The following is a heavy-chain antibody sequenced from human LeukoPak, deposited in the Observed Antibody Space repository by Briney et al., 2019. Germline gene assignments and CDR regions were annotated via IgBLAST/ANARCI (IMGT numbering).Heavy chain of an antibody. CDR1: GGSISSYY. CDR2: IYTSGST. Sequence: PSETLSLTCTVSGGSISSYYRSWIRQPAGKGLEWIGRIYTSGSTNYNPSLKSRVTMSVDTSKIQFSQKLSSVTAADTAVYYCARDVSHVVVGSFDPWGQGTLVTVSS. V-gene: IGHV4-4*07. J-gene: IGHJ5*02. CDR3: ARDVSHVVVGSFDP. D-gene: IGHD2-2*01.